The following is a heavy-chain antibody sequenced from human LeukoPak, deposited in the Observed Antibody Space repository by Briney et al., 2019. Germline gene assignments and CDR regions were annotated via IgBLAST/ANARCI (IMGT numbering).Heavy chain of an antibody. D-gene: IGHD4-17*01. CDR3: AKPKQTTVTTSYYFDH. CDR1: GFTFSSYA. V-gene: IGHV3-23*01. CDR2: ISGSGGST. Sequence: GGSLRLSCAASGFTFSSYAMSWVRQAPGKGLEWDSAISGSGGSTYYADSVKGRFTISRDNSKNTLYLQMNSLRAEDTAVYYCAKPKQTTVTTSYYFDHWGQGTLVTVSS. J-gene: IGHJ4*02.